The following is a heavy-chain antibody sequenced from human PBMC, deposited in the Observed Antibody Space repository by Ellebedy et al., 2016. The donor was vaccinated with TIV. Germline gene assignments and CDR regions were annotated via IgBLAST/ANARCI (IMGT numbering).Heavy chain of an antibody. V-gene: IGHV3-23*01. CDR3: AAQYYDLSYIDY. J-gene: IGHJ4*02. D-gene: IGHD3-22*01. Sequence: GGSLRLSXAASGCTFSTFAFNLVRQAPGKGLEWVSSVNDRGDHTYHADPVKGRFTMSRDNSKNTLYLQMNSLRVEDTAVYYCAAQYYDLSYIDYWGQGSPVAVSS. CDR1: GCTFSTFA. CDR2: VNDRGDHT.